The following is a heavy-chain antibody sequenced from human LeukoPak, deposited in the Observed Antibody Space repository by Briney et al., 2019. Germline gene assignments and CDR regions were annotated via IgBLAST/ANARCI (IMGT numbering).Heavy chain of an antibody. CDR2: ISGSGGST. V-gene: IGHV3-23*01. J-gene: IGHJ4*02. D-gene: IGHD3-3*01. CDR3: AKDPFGFWSGYWDY. CDR1: GFTFSSYA. Sequence: PGGSLRLSCAASGFTFSSYAMSWVRQAPGKGLEWVSAISGSGGSTYYADSVKGRFTISRDNSKNTLYLQMNGLRAEDTAVYYCAKDPFGFWSGYWDYWGQGTLVTVSS.